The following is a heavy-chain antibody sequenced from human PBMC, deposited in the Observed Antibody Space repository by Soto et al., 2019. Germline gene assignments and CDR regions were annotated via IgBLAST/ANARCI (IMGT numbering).Heavy chain of an antibody. CDR3: ARAGSGWFFDY. J-gene: IGHJ4*02. Sequence: GASVKVSCKASGYTFTGYYMHWVRQAPGQGLEWMGGIIPIFGTANYAQKFQGRVTITADESTSTAYMELSSLRSEDTAVYYCARAGSGWFFDYWGQGTLVTVSS. V-gene: IGHV1-69*13. D-gene: IGHD6-19*01. CDR1: GYTFTGYY. CDR2: IIPIFGTA.